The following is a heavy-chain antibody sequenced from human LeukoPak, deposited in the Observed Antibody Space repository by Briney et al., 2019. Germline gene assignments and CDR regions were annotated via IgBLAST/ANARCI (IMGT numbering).Heavy chain of an antibody. CDR3: AKDSSSWSIYYYYYMDV. CDR1: GFTFSDYY. CDR2: ISSSGSTI. Sequence: GGSLRLSCAASGFTFSDYYMSWIRQAPGKGLEWVSYISSSGSTIYYADSVKGRFTISRDNSKNTLYLQMNSLRAEDTAVYYCAKDSSSWSIYYYYYMDVWGKGTTVTVSS. V-gene: IGHV3-11*01. D-gene: IGHD6-13*01. J-gene: IGHJ6*03.